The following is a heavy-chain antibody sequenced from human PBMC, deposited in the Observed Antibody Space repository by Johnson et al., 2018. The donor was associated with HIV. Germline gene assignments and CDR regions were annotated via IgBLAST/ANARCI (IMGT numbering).Heavy chain of an antibody. CDR1: GFTFSDVW. V-gene: IGHV3-15*01. J-gene: IGHJ3*02. CDR3: TTGDCSGGSCHAFDI. D-gene: IGHD2-15*01. CDR2: IKTKTEGGTT. Sequence: VQLVESGGGSVKPGDSLRLSCAASGFTFSDVWMTWVRQAPGRGLAWLGRIKTKTEGGTTDYAAPVKGRFPIPRDASINTVYLQMNSLKSEDMAVYYCTTGDCSGGSCHAFDIWGQGTMVTVSS.